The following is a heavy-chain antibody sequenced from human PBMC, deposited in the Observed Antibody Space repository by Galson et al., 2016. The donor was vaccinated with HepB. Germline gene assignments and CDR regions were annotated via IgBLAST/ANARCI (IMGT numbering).Heavy chain of an antibody. Sequence: SETLSLTCAVYGDSFSGYYWSWIRQSPRKGLEWIGEIKDSGSTQYNPSLKSRVTISRDTSKSQFSLKLSSVTAADTAVYYCAKGRRKYTALQNWFDPWGQGTLVTVSS. CDR2: IKDSGST. J-gene: IGHJ5*02. CDR1: GDSFSGYY. V-gene: IGHV4-34*01. CDR3: AKGRRKYTALQNWFDP. D-gene: IGHD5-18*01.